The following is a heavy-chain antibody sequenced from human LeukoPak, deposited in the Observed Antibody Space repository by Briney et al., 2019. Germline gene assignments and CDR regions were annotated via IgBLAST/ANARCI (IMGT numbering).Heavy chain of an antibody. V-gene: IGHV3-23*01. D-gene: IGHD3-3*01. Sequence: GGSLRLSCAASGFTFSSYAMSWVRQAPRKGLEWVSAISGSGGSTYYADSVKGRFTISRDNSKNTLYLQMNSLRAEDTAVYYCAKHYDFWSGYSHDAFDIWGQGTMVTVSS. CDR2: ISGSGGST. CDR1: GFTFSSYA. J-gene: IGHJ3*02. CDR3: AKHYDFWSGYSHDAFDI.